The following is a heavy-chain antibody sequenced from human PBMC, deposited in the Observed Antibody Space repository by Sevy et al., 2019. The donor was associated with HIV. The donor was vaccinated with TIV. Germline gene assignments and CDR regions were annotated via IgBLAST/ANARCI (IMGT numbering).Heavy chain of an antibody. CDR1: GFSLSTSGVG. CDR2: IYWNEDK. Sequence: SGPTLGKPTQTLTLTCTFSGFSLSTSGVGVGWIRQPPGKALEWLALIYWNEDKRYSPSLKSRLTITKDTSKTQVVLTMTNMDPVDTATYYCAHSVDTAMVCLFDYWGQGTLVTVSS. CDR3: AHSVDTAMVCLFDY. D-gene: IGHD5-18*01. J-gene: IGHJ4*02. V-gene: IGHV2-5*01.